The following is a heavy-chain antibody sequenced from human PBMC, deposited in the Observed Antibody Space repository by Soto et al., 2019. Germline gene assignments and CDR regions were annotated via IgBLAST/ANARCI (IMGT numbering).Heavy chain of an antibody. CDR1: GFTFSGYA. Sequence: PGGSRRRSWAASGFTFSGYAMSWVRQAPGKGLEWVSAISVSGGSSYYADSVKGRFTISRDNSKNTLYLQMNSLRAEDTAVYYCAKGYSYGLVDYWGQGTLVTVSS. CDR3: AKGYSYGLVDY. D-gene: IGHD5-18*01. V-gene: IGHV3-23*01. CDR2: ISVSGGSS. J-gene: IGHJ4*02.